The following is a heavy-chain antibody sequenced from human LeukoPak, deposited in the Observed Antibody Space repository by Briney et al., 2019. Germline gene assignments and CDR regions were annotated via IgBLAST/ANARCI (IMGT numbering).Heavy chain of an antibody. V-gene: IGHV3-30*02. J-gene: IGHJ4*02. Sequence: GGSLRLSCAASGSTFSSYGMHWVRQAPGKGLEWVAFIRYDGSNKYYADSVKGRFTISRDNSKNTLYLQMNSLRAEDTAVYYCAARRITIFGVAFDYWGQGTLVTVSS. CDR2: IRYDGSNK. CDR3: AARRITIFGVAFDY. D-gene: IGHD3-3*01. CDR1: GSTFSSYG.